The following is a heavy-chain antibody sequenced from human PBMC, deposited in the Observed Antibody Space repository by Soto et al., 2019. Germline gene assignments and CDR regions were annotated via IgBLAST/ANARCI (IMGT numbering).Heavy chain of an antibody. V-gene: IGHV3-15*07. J-gene: IGHJ4*02. D-gene: IGHD2-2*01. CDR3: TADLVGLSRIIDY. CDR2: VKPNSVGETI. CDR1: GIIFSDAW. Sequence: EVQLLESGGGLVEPGGSLRVSCAVSGIIFSDAWLNWVRQASEEELDWVGRVKPNSVGETIDYAAPVKGRFTISRDDAENTLYLEMNSLKIEDTAVYYCTADLVGLSRIIDYWCQGTLVTVSS.